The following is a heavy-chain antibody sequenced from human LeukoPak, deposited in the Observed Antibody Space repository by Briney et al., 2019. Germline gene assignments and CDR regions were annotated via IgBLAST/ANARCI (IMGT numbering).Heavy chain of an antibody. D-gene: IGHD3-10*01. CDR3: ARDRVDGSLWFDP. CDR1: GFTFSSYW. Sequence: GGSLRLSCAASGFTFSSYWMSWVRQAPGKGLEWVATIRQDGSQKYYVDSVKGRFTISRDNAKNSLYLQMNSLRAEDTAVYYCARDRVDGSLWFDPWGQGTLVTVSS. J-gene: IGHJ5*02. V-gene: IGHV3-7*01. CDR2: IRQDGSQK.